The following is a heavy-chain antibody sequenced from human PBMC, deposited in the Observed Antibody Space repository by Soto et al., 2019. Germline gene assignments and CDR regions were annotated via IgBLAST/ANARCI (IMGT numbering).Heavy chain of an antibody. CDR1: GGSITSSGYY. Sequence: QVQLQESGPGLVKPSQTLSLTCTVSGGSITSSGYYWSWIRPHPGEGLEWIGFTSNSGSTSYNPTLKSRVTLSVDTSSNQFSLNLKSVAAADTAVYYCARGGGSTKVDYWGQGTLVTVSP. V-gene: IGHV4-31*03. CDR3: ARGGGSTKVDY. J-gene: IGHJ4*02. CDR2: TSNSGST. D-gene: IGHD2-2*01.